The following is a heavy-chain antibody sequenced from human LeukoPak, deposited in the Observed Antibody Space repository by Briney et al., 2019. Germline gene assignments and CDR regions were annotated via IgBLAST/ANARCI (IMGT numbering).Heavy chain of an antibody. J-gene: IGHJ3*02. CDR1: GYSFTSYW. V-gene: IGHV5-51*01. D-gene: IGHD3-10*01. CDR3: ARHSPYGSGSFTFDI. Sequence: GESLKISCKGSGYSFTSYWIGWVRQMPGKGLEWMGMIYPSDSDTRYNPSFQGQVTISADKSISTAYLQWSSLKASDTAMYYCARHSPYGSGSFTFDIWGQGTMVTVSS. CDR2: IYPSDSDT.